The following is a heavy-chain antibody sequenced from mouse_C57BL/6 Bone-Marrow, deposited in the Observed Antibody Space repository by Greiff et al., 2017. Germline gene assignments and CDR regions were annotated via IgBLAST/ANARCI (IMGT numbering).Heavy chain of an antibody. CDR1: GFNIKDAY. D-gene: IGHD1-1*01. CDR2: IDPENGDT. V-gene: IGHV14-4*01. CDR3: TTDYYGSSYGFAY. J-gene: IGHJ3*01. Sequence: EVKLMESGAELVRPGASVKLSCTASGFNIKDAYMHWVKQRPEQGLEWIGWIDPENGDTEYASKFQGKATITADTSSNTAYLQLSSLTSEDTAVYYCTTDYYGSSYGFAYWGQGTLVTVSA.